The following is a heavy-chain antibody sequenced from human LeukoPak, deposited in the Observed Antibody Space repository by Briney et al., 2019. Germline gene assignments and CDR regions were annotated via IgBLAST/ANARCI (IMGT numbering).Heavy chain of an antibody. J-gene: IGHJ4*02. V-gene: IGHV1-69*05. CDR2: IIPIFGTA. D-gene: IGHD3-22*01. CDR3: ARPSSYYYDSSGTSFDY. CDR1: GGTFSSYA. Sequence: ASVKVSXKASGGTFSSYAISWVRQAPGQGLEWIGRIIPIFGTANYAQKFQGRVTITTDESTSTAYMELSSLRSEDTAVYYCARPSSYYYDSSGTSFDYWGQGTLVTVSS.